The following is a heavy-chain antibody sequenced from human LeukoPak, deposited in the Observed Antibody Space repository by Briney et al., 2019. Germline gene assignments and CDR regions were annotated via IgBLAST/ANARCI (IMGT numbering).Heavy chain of an antibody. CDR3: ARDFSGWYDFGIFYYYYGMDV. J-gene: IGHJ6*02. D-gene: IGHD6-19*01. V-gene: IGHV3-30*19. Sequence: GGSLRLSCAASGFTFSSYGMHWVRQAPGKGLEWVAVIWYDGSNKYYADSVKGRFTISRDNSKNTLYLQMNSLRAEDTAVYYCARDFSGWYDFGIFYYYYGMDVWGQGTTVTVSS. CDR1: GFTFSSYG. CDR2: IWYDGSNK.